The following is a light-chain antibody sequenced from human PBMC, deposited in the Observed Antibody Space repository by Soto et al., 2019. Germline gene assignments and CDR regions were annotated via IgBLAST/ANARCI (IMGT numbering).Light chain of an antibody. CDR2: AAS. J-gene: IGKJ2*01. CDR3: QQYINWPPTFT. Sequence: EIVMTQSPATLSVSPGERVTLSCRASQSVSTNVAWYQQKPGQAPRLLIYAASIMATGFPARFSGSGSGTEFTLAISSLQSEDFAVYYCQQYINWPPTFTFGQGTKLEIK. CDR1: QSVSTN. V-gene: IGKV3-15*01.